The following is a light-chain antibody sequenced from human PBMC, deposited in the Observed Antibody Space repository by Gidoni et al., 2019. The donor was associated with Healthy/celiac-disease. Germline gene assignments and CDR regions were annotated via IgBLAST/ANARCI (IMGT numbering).Light chain of an antibody. V-gene: IGKV1-5*03. J-gene: IGKJ1*01. CDR3: QQYNSYSRT. Sequence: DIQMTQSPSTLSASVGDRVTITCRASQSSSSWLAWYQQKPGKAPKLLIYKASSLESGVPSRFSGSGSGTEFTLTISSLQPDDFATYYCQQYNSYSRTFXQXTKVXIK. CDR1: QSSSSW. CDR2: KAS.